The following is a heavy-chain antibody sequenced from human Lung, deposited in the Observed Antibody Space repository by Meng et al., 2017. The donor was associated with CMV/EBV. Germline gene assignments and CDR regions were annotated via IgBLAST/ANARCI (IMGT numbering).Heavy chain of an antibody. CDR2: IYTSGST. D-gene: IGHD5-24*01. CDR3: ARGSRDEAFQH. J-gene: IGHJ1*01. Sequence: VQLQEAGPGLGKPSETLALTCPVSCGSISSYYWSWIRQPAGKGLEWIGRIYTSGSTNYNPSLKSRGTMSVDTSKNQFSLKLSSVTAADTAVYYCARGSRDEAFQHWGQGTLVTVSS. V-gene: IGHV4-4*07. CDR1: CGSISSYY.